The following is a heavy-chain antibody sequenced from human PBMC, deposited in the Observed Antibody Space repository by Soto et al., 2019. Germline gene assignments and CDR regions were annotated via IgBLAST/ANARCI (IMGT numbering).Heavy chain of an antibody. CDR2: INPNSGGT. CDR3: AREGILDLPAATWFDP. D-gene: IGHD2-2*01. V-gene: IGHV1-2*02. CDR1: GYTFTVYY. Sequence: ASVKVSCEASGYTFTVYYMHWVRLAPGQGLEWMGWINPNSGGTNYAQKFQGRVSMTRDTSIRTAYMELTRLRSDDTAVYYCAREGILDLPAATWFDPWGQGTLVTVSS. J-gene: IGHJ5*02.